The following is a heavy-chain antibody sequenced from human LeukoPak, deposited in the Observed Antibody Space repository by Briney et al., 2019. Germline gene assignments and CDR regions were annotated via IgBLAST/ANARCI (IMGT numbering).Heavy chain of an antibody. Sequence: AGGSLRLSCAASGXIVKSNYMSWVRQVPGKGLEWVSVIYYGGSTYHADSVKGRFTISRDNSRNTVYLQMNSLRAEDTAVYYCATDSAHYGGNSGLDYWGQGTLVTVSS. CDR1: GXIVKSNY. D-gene: IGHD4-23*01. CDR3: ATDSAHYGGNSGLDY. J-gene: IGHJ4*02. V-gene: IGHV3-66*01. CDR2: IYYGGST.